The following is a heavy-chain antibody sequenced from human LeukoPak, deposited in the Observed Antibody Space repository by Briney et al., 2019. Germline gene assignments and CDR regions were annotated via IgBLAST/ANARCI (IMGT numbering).Heavy chain of an antibody. D-gene: IGHD3-10*01. CDR1: GFTFSSYA. CDR3: ARFNFRSGSYYNAPFDY. Sequence: PGGSLRLSCAASGFTFSSYAMHWVRQAPGKGLEWVAVISYDGSNKYYADSVKGRFTISRDNSKNTLYLQMNSLRAEDTAVYYCARFNFRSGSYYNAPFDYWGQGTLVTVSS. J-gene: IGHJ4*02. V-gene: IGHV3-30-3*01. CDR2: ISYDGSNK.